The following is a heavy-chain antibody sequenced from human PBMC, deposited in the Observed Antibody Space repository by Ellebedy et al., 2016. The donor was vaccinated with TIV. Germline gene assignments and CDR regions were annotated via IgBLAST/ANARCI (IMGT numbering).Heavy chain of an antibody. CDR3: ATVYRMGH. CDR1: GYSFTTYW. CDR2: IYPGDSDT. D-gene: IGHD1-26*01. Sequence: GESLKISCKASGYSFTTYWIGWVRPMPGKGLAWVAIIYPGDSDTRYSPSFQGQVTLSADRAITTAYLQWSSLKASDTALSYCATVYRMGHWGQGTLVAVTS. J-gene: IGHJ4*02. V-gene: IGHV5-51*01.